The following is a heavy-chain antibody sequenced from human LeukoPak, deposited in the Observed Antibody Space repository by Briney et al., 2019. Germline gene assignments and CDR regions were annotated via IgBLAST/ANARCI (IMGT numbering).Heavy chain of an antibody. CDR1: GVSISSGGYY. D-gene: IGHD3-10*01. J-gene: IGHJ4*02. CDR2: IYYRGST. CDR3: AREQMARRVLHYFDY. V-gene: IGHV4-31*03. Sequence: AQTLSLTCTVSGVSISSGGYYWSWIRRHPGKGLEWTEYIYYRGSTYCNPSLKSRVPISVDTAKNEFALKLSSVTAAYWVLYSRAREQMARRVLHYFDYWGQGPLLTVSS.